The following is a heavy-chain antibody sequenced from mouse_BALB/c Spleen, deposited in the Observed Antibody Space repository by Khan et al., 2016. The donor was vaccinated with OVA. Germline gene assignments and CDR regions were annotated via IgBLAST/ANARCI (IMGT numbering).Heavy chain of an antibody. Sequence: QVQLKESGPGLVAPSQSLSITCTVSGFSLSRYNIHWVRQPPGKGLEWLGMIWGGGVTDYNSTLKSRLSISKDNSKRQVFLKMNSLQADDTAMYYCARAYYRYDGYYAMDYRGQGTSVTVSS. CDR2: IWGGGVT. CDR3: ARAYYRYDGYYAMDY. CDR1: GFSLSRYN. V-gene: IGHV2-6-4*01. D-gene: IGHD2-14*01. J-gene: IGHJ4*01.